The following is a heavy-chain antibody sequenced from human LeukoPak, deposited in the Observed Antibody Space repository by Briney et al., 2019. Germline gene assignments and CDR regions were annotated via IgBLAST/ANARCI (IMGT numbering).Heavy chain of an antibody. CDR2: MYQTGSS. Sequence: PSETLSLTCSVPGYSIGSGHYWGWIRQPPGKGLEWIGSMYQTGSSYYSPSLKSRVTISLDTSKNQISLKLTFVTAADTAFYFCARENVVAQGTFDYWGQGTLVTVSS. V-gene: IGHV4-38-2*02. CDR1: GYSIGSGHY. J-gene: IGHJ4*02. D-gene: IGHD2-21*01. CDR3: ARENVVAQGTFDY.